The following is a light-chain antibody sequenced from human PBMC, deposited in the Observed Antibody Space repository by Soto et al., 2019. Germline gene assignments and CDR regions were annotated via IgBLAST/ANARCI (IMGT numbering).Light chain of an antibody. CDR2: WAS. CDR3: QQYYTTPVT. V-gene: IGKV4-1*01. Sequence: DIVMTQSPDSLAVSLGERATINCKSSQSILYSSNNKDNLAWYQQKPGQPPKLLIYWASTREIGVPDRFSGSGSGTDFTLTFGSLQAEDVAVYYCQQYYTTPVTFGQGTKVEIK. CDR1: QSILYSSNNKDN. J-gene: IGKJ1*01.